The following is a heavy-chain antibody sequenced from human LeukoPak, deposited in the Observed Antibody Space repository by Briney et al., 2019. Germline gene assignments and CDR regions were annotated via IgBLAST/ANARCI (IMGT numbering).Heavy chain of an antibody. CDR2: ISGSGGST. J-gene: IGHJ4*02. CDR1: GFTFSSYA. D-gene: IGHD3-22*01. CDR3: APLGSSGYHFDY. Sequence: GGSLRLSCAASGFTFSSYAMSWVRQAPGKGLEWVSAISGSGGSTYYADSVKGRFTISRDNSKNTLYLQMNSLRAEDTAVYYCAPLGSSGYHFDYWGKGTLVTVSS. V-gene: IGHV3-23*01.